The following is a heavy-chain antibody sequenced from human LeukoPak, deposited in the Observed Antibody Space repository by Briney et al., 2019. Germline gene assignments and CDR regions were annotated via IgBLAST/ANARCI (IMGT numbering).Heavy chain of an antibody. CDR3: ARGDYIFDY. D-gene: IGHD4-11*01. J-gene: IGHJ4*02. CDR1: GGSTSSGGYS. V-gene: IGHV4-30-2*01. CDR2: IYHSGST. Sequence: SETLSLTCAVSGGSTSSGGYSWSWIRQPPGKGLEWIGYIYHSGSTYYNPSLKSRVTISVDRSKNQFSLKLSSVTAADTAVYYCARGDYIFDYWGQGTLVTVSS.